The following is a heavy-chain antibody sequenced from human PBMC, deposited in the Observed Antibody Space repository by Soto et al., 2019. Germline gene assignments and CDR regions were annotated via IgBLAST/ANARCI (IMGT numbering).Heavy chain of an antibody. Sequence: PSETLSLTCSVSGGSVSDKTYYWSWIRQPPGKRLEWIGYVYYSGTTNYNPSLKSRVTISVDLSKNRFSPRLSSVTTADTALYYCARTTAVPNTLRSRYFFDYWRQRTLVTVSS. D-gene: IGHD4-17*01. CDR2: VYYSGTT. CDR3: ARTTAVPNTLRSRYFFDY. V-gene: IGHV4-61*01. J-gene: IGHJ4*02. CDR1: GGSVSDKTYY.